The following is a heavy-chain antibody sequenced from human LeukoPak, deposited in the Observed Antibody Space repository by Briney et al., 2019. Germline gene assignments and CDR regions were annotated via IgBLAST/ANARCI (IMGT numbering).Heavy chain of an antibody. CDR3: ARDAPNHYDSSGSAYENYYYYGMDV. CDR1: GGSFSGYY. Sequence: PSETLSLTCAVYGGSFSGYYWSWSRQPPGKGLEWIGEINHSGGTNYNPSLKRRVTISVDTSKNQFSLQLNSVTPEDTAVYYCARDAPNHYDSSGSAYENYYYYGMDVWGQGTTVTVSS. CDR2: INHSGGT. V-gene: IGHV4-34*01. J-gene: IGHJ6*02. D-gene: IGHD3-22*01.